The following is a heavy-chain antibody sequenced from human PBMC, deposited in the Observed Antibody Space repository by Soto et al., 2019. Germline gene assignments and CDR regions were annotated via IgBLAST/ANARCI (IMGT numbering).Heavy chain of an antibody. CDR1: GFTFSSYA. Sequence: GGSLRLSCAASGFTFSSYAMSWVRQAPGKGLEWVSAISGSGGSTYYADSVKGRFTISRDNSKNTLYLQMNSLRAEDTAVYYCAKDPITMVRGVIMDAFDIWGQGTMVTVSS. D-gene: IGHD3-10*01. V-gene: IGHV3-23*01. CDR3: AKDPITMVRGVIMDAFDI. J-gene: IGHJ3*02. CDR2: ISGSGGST.